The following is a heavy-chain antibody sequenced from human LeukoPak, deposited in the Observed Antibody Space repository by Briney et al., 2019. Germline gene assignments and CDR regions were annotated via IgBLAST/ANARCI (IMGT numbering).Heavy chain of an antibody. CDR2: INHSGST. Sequence: SETLSLTCAVYGGSFSGYYWSWIRQPPGKGLEWIGEINHSGSTNYNPSLKSRVTISVDTSKNQFSLKLSSVTAADTAVYYCARDLGSSGYYRPEDLSPGLGFWGQGTMVTVSS. D-gene: IGHD3-22*01. CDR3: ARDLGSSGYYRPEDLSPGLGF. CDR1: GGSFSGYY. V-gene: IGHV4-34*01. J-gene: IGHJ3*01.